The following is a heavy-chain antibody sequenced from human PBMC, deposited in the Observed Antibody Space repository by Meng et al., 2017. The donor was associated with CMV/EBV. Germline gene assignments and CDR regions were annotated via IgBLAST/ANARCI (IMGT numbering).Heavy chain of an antibody. CDR3: ARDRIFDV. V-gene: IGHV3-74*03. Sequence: GESLTISCAASGFTFSSYWMYWVRQAPGKGLVWVSRINSDGSIRTYADSVKGRFTTSRDTAKNTLYLQMNSLRVEDTAVYYCARDRIFDVWGQGTTVTVSS. CDR1: GFTFSSYW. CDR2: INSDGSIR. D-gene: IGHD2/OR15-2a*01. J-gene: IGHJ6*02.